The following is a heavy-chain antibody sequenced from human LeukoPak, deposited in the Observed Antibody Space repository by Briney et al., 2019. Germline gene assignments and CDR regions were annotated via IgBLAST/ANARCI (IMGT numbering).Heavy chain of an antibody. Sequence: GSSVKVSCKASGGTFSSYAISWVRQAPGQGLEWMGRIIPIFGTANYAQKFQGRVTITTDEPTSTAYMELSSLRSEDTAVYYCATPYSSSSVAPMDVWGKGTTVTVSS. CDR3: ATPYSSSSVAPMDV. CDR1: GGTFSSYA. CDR2: IIPIFGTA. V-gene: IGHV1-69*05. D-gene: IGHD6-6*01. J-gene: IGHJ6*03.